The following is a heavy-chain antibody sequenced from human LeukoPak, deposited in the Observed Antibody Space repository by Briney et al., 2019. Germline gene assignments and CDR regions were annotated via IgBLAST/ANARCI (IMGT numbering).Heavy chain of an antibody. CDR1: GGSISNTNW. J-gene: IGHJ4*02. V-gene: IGHV4-4*02. Sequence: SGTLSLTCGVSGGSISNTNWWTWFRQPPGKGLEWIGEVNLQGSTNYNPSLKSRVAISVDKSENHISLKLTSVTAAETAVYYCAREGGPYRPLDYWGQGTLVTVSS. CDR2: VNLQGST. CDR3: AREGGPYRPLDY.